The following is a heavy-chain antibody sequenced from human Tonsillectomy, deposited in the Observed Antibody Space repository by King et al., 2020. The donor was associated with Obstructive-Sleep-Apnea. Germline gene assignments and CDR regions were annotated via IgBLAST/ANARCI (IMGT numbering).Heavy chain of an antibody. CDR1: GFTFSSYS. J-gene: IGHJ4*02. CDR3: ARGWREPDY. V-gene: IGHV3-21*01. CDR2: ISTSSSSL. Sequence: VQLVESGGGLVTPGGSLRLSCAASGFTFSSYSMSWVRQAPGKGLEWVSSISTSSSSLYYADSVKGRFTISSDNAKNSLYLQMNSLRADDTALYYCARGWREPDYWGQGTLVTVSS. D-gene: IGHD1-26*01.